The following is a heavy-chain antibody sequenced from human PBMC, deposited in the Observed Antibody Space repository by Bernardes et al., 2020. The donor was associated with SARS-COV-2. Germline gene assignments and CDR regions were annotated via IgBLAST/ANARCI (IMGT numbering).Heavy chain of an antibody. CDR2: ISTYNGKT. Sequence: ASVEVSWKASGYIFISYGITWVRQAPGQGLEWMGWISTYNGKTYYGQKFHGRVTMTTDTPTSTVYMELRSLRSDDTAVYYCARGTGSGSVYGMDVWGQGTTVTVSS. V-gene: IGHV1-18*01. CDR3: ARGTGSGSVYGMDV. J-gene: IGHJ6*02. CDR1: GYIFISYG. D-gene: IGHD2-8*01.